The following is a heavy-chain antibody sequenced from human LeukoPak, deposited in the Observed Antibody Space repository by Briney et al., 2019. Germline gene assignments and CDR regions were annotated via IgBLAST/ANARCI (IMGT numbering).Heavy chain of an antibody. CDR1: GFTFSSYE. CDR2: ISSSGSTI. V-gene: IGHV3-48*03. J-gene: IGHJ4*02. D-gene: IGHD2-15*01. CDR3: ARVVVPPTRYYFDY. Sequence: PGGSLRLSCAASGFTFSSYEMNWVRQAPGKGLEWVPYISSSGSTIYYADSVKGRFTISRDNAKNSLYLQMNSLRAEDTAVYYCARVVVPPTRYYFDYWGQGTLVTVSS.